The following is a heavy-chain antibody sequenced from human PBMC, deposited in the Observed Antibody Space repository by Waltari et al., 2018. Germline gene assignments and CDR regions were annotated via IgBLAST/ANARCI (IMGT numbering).Heavy chain of an antibody. Sequence: QVQLVQSGAEVKKPGASVTVSCKASGYTFTSYAMHWVRQAPGHRLEWMGWINAGNGKTKYSQEFQGRVTITRDTSASTAYMELSSLRSEDMAVYYCATTEVDSSGFGYWGQGTLVTVSS. CDR1: GYTFTSYA. CDR3: ATTEVDSSGFGY. V-gene: IGHV1-3*03. CDR2: INAGNGKT. J-gene: IGHJ4*02. D-gene: IGHD6-19*01.